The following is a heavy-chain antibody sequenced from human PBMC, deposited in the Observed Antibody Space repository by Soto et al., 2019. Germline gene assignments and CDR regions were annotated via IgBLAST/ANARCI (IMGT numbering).Heavy chain of an antibody. CDR2: ISHDGSEK. D-gene: IGHD6-13*01. CDR1: RFTFNSYA. V-gene: IGHV3-30-3*01. J-gene: IGHJ6*02. Sequence: QVQLVESGGGVVQPGESVRLSCAASRFTFNSYAMDWVRQAPGKGLEWVAVISHDGSEKYYGDSVKGRFTISRDNPKNTVYLQMNSLRPEDTAVYYCARAAAYFYHYYYAMDVWGQGTAVTVSS. CDR3: ARAAAYFYHYYYAMDV.